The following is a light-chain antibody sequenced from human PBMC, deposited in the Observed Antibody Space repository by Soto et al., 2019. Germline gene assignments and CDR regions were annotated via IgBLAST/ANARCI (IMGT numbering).Light chain of an antibody. CDR1: QDISNY. CDR2: DAS. J-gene: IGKJ5*01. V-gene: IGKV1-33*01. CDR3: QQYDNLPIT. Sequence: DIQRTQSPSSLSASVGDRVTITCQASQDISNYLNWYQQTPGKAPKLLIYDASNLETGVPSRFSGGGSGTDFTFIISRLQPEDIATYFCQQYDNLPITFGQGTRLEIK.